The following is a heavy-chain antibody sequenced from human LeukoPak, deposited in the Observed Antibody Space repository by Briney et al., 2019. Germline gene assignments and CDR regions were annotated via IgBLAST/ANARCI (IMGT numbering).Heavy chain of an antibody. V-gene: IGHV3-21*01. Sequence: GGSLRLSCAASGFTFSSYNMNWVRQAPGKGLEWVSSISSSSTYIYYADSVKGRFTISRDNAKNPLYLQMNSLRAEDTAVYYCARFITGPYYFDYWGQGTLVTVSS. J-gene: IGHJ4*02. CDR2: ISSSSTYI. D-gene: IGHD3-22*01. CDR1: GFTFSSYN. CDR3: ARFITGPYYFDY.